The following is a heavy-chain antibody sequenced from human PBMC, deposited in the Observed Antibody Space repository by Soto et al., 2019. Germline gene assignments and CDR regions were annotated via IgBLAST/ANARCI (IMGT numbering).Heavy chain of an antibody. V-gene: IGHV3-48*02. CDR1: GFTFSSYS. CDR2: ISSSSSTI. D-gene: IGHD5-18*01. Sequence: PGGSLRLSCAASGFTFSSYSMNWVRQAPGKGLEWVSYISSSSSTIYYADSVKGRFTISRDNAKNSLYLQMDSLRDEDTAVYYCSGVDTAMVYYYGMDVWGQGTTVTAP. J-gene: IGHJ6*02. CDR3: SGVDTAMVYYYGMDV.